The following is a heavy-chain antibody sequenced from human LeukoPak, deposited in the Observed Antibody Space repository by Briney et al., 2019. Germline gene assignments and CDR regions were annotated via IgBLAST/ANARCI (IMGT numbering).Heavy chain of an antibody. Sequence: GASVKVSCKASGYTFTDYYLYWVRQAPGQRPEWMGWINPYTGGTNYAQKFQGRVTMTRDTSIATTYTELTGLTSDDSAIYFCAKDREAGYSYGSVDYWGQGALVTVSS. CDR1: GYTFTDYY. V-gene: IGHV1-2*02. CDR2: INPYTGGT. J-gene: IGHJ4*02. CDR3: AKDREAGYSYGSVDY. D-gene: IGHD5-18*01.